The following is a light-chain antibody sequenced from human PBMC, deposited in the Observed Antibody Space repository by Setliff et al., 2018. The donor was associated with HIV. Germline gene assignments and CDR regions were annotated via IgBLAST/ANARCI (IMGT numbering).Light chain of an antibody. V-gene: IGLV1-44*01. J-gene: IGLJ1*01. CDR1: SSNIGRNT. CDR2: TNN. Sequence: SALAQPPSASGTPGQRVTVSCSGSSSNIGRNTVNWYQQFPRTTPKLLIYTNNQRPSGVPGRFSGSKSGTSASLAISGLQSEDEADYYCAVWDDRLSGYVVGTGTKV. CDR3: AVWDDRLSGYV.